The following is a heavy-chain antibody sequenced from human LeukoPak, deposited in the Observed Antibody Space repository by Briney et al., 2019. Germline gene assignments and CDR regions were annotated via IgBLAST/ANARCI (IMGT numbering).Heavy chain of an antibody. CDR3: ARERGGGYYDSSGYSSDAFDI. V-gene: IGHV4-38-2*02. Sequence: SETLSLTCTVSGYSISSGYYWGWIRQPPGKGLEWIGSIYHSGSTYYNPSLKSRVTISVDTSKNQFSLKLSSVTAADTAVYYCARERGGGYYDSSGYSSDAFDIWGQGTMVTVSS. J-gene: IGHJ3*02. D-gene: IGHD3-22*01. CDR2: IYHSGST. CDR1: GYSISSGYY.